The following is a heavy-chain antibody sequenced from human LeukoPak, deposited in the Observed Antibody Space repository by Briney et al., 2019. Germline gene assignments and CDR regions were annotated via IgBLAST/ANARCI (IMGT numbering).Heavy chain of an antibody. J-gene: IGHJ4*02. V-gene: IGHV3-48*04. CDR3: ARRTAVAVNFDY. CDR2: IGYSGTAI. D-gene: IGHD6-19*01. Sequence: GGSLRLSCAASGFNFSTYSMTWVRQTPGKALEWISYIGYSGTAIYYADSVKGRFTISRDNAKNSLYLQMNSLRAEDTAVYYCARRTAVAVNFDYWGQGTLVTVSS. CDR1: GFNFSTYS.